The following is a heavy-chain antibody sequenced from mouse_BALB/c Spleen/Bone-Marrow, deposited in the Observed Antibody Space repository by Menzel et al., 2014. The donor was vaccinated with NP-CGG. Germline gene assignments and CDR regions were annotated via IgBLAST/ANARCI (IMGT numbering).Heavy chain of an antibody. V-gene: IGHV14-3*02. CDR2: IAPANGNT. J-gene: IGHJ4*01. Sequence: VTLKVSGAELVKPGASVKLSCTASGFNIKDPYMPWVKPRPEQGLEWIGRIAPANGNTPYDPTFQGKATITADTSSNTAYLQLSSLTSEDTAVYYCARSRDYGSSYYAMDYWGQGTSVTVSS. D-gene: IGHD1-1*01. CDR3: ARSRDYGSSYYAMDY. CDR1: GFNIKDPY.